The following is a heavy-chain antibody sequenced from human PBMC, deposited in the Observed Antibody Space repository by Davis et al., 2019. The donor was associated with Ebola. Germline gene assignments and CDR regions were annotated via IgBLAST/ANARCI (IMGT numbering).Heavy chain of an antibody. V-gene: IGHV3-66*01. J-gene: IGHJ3*02. CDR2: IYSGSST. CDR3: ARTSPTYYYDSSGYYSGLGAFDI. CDR1: GFTVSSNY. Sequence: PGGSLRLSCAASGFTVSSNYMSWVRQAPGKGLEWVSVIYSGSSTYYADSVKGRFTISRDNSKNTLYLQMNSLRAEDTAVYYCARTSPTYYYDSSGYYSGLGAFDIWGQGTMVTVSS. D-gene: IGHD3-22*01.